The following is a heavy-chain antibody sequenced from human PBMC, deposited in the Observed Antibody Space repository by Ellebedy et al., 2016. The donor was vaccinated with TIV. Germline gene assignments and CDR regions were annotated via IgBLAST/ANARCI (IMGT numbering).Heavy chain of an antibody. Sequence: ASVKASCKASGYTFTAYYMHWVRQAPGQGLEWMGWINPDSGGTNFAQKFQGRVTMTRDTSVNTAYMELSRLESDDTAVYFCARVRRGSSGMDVWGQGTTVTVS. CDR2: INPDSGGT. D-gene: IGHD6-13*01. J-gene: IGHJ6*02. V-gene: IGHV1-2*02. CDR3: ARVRRGSSGMDV. CDR1: GYTFTAYY.